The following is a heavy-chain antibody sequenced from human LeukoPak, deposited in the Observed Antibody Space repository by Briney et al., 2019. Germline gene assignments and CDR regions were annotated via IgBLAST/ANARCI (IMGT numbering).Heavy chain of an antibody. J-gene: IGHJ4*02. CDR1: GGSISSSSYY. CDR2: IYYSGST. D-gene: IGHD6-13*01. Sequence: PSETLSLTCTVSGGSISSSSYYWGWIRQPPGKGLEWIGSIYYSGSTYYSPSLKSRVTISVDTSKNQFSLKLSSVTAADTAVYYCARDPDSSSWYYFDYWGQGTLVTVSS. V-gene: IGHV4-39*07. CDR3: ARDPDSSSWYYFDY.